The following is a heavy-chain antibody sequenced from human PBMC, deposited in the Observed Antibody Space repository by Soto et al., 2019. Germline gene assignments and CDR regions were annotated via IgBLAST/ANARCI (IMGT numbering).Heavy chain of an antibody. Sequence: QVQLQESGPGLVKPSETLSLICSVSDDSLSSTSYYWSWIRQPPGKGLEWIGFVHFSGSIHYNASLKIRAXXXVXXSRKQISLKRTSLTAADTAVYFCGRGGDAHKMGRHWGQGTLVTVSS. CDR1: DDSLSSTSYY. D-gene: IGHD2-2*01. CDR3: GRGGDAHKMGRH. CDR2: VHFSGSI. V-gene: IGHV4-61*01. J-gene: IGHJ1*01.